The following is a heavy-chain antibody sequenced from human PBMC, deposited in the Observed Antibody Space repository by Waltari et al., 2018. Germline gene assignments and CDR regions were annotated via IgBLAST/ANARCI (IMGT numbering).Heavy chain of an antibody. CDR3: ARASNYYYDSSGYSTFDY. D-gene: IGHD3-22*01. CDR1: GGSISSGGYS. CDR2: IYHSGST. Sequence: QLQLQESGSGLVKPSQTLSLTCAVSGGSISSGGYSWSWIRQPPGKGLEWIGYIYHSGSTYYNPSLKSRVTISGDRSKNQFSLKLSSVTAADTAVYYCARASNYYYDSSGYSTFDYWGQGTLVTVSS. V-gene: IGHV4-30-2*01. J-gene: IGHJ4*02.